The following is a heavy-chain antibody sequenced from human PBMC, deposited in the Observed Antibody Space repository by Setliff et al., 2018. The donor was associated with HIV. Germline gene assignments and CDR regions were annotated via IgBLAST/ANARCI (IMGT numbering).Heavy chain of an antibody. J-gene: IGHJ5*02. CDR1: GDTLSIHP. D-gene: IGHD2-15*01. V-gene: IGHV1-69*05. CDR3: ALPYCGGGNCWSSASLPPAGWFDP. Sequence: SVKVSCKASGDTLSIHPISWVRQAPGQGLEWMGGSTPLLDTTNYAQKFQGRVTITTDESTSTAYMELSSLRSEDTAVYYCALPYCGGGNCWSSASLPPAGWFDPWGQGTLVTVSS. CDR2: STPLLDTT.